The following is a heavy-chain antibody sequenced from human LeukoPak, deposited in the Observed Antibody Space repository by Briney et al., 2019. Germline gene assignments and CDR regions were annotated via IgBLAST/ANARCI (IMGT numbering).Heavy chain of an antibody. Sequence: GGSLRLSCAASGFTFSTYSMNWVRQAPGKRLEWVSSISSSGSYKFYADSVKGRFTISRDNAKNSLSLQTNSLRAEDTAVYYCARDYPTTQWLLSGGDFWGQGTLATVSS. CDR1: GFTFSTYS. CDR2: ISSSGSYK. V-gene: IGHV3-21*01. J-gene: IGHJ4*02. D-gene: IGHD6-19*01. CDR3: ARDYPTTQWLLSGGDF.